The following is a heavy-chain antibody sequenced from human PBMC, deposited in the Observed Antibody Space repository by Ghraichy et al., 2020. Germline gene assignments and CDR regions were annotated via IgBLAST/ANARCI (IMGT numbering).Heavy chain of an antibody. CDR3: ARGENTNYCSGGSCYKFDP. Sequence: SETLSLTCIVSGGSISTYYWSWIRQPPGKGLEWIGYIYYSGSTNYNPSLKSRVTISVDTSKNQFSLKLSSVTAADTAVYYCARGENTNYCSGGSCYKFDPWGQGTLVTVSS. J-gene: IGHJ5*02. CDR1: GGSISTYY. CDR2: IYYSGST. V-gene: IGHV4-59*01. D-gene: IGHD2-15*01.